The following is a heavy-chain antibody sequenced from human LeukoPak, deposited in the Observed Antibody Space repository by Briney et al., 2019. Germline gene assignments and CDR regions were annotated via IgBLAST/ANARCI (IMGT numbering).Heavy chain of an antibody. CDR2: IYYSGST. CDR1: GGSISSGGYY. V-gene: IGHV4-31*03. Sequence: SETLSLTCTVSGGSISSGGYYWSWIRQHPGKGLEWIGYIYYSGSTYYNPSLKSRVTISVDTSKNQFSLKLSSVTAADTAVYXXXXXXXXXXXXXXMRVGMDVWGQGTTVTVS. CDR3: XXXXXXXXXXXXMRVGMDV. J-gene: IGHJ6*02.